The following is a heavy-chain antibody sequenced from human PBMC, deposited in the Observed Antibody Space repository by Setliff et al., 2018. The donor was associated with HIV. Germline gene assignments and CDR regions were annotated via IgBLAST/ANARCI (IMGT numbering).Heavy chain of an antibody. CDR3: ARDDYANTDLDF. Sequence: PSETLSLTCTVSGGSISRGSYYWSWIRQPAGKGLEWIGHIYTSGITNYNPSLKSRVTISVDTSKNQFSLNLNSVTAADTAVYYCARDDYANTDLDFWGPGTLVTVSS. CDR1: GGSISRGSYY. D-gene: IGHD4-17*01. CDR2: IYTSGIT. J-gene: IGHJ4*02. V-gene: IGHV4-61*09.